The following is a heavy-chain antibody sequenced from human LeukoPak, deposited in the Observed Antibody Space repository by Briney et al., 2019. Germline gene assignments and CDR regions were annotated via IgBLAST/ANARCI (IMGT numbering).Heavy chain of an antibody. V-gene: IGHV3-9*01. D-gene: IGHD1-7*01. Sequence: GKSLTHSCAASGFHLDEYAMHWVRQAPGKGLEGVSSISWDSGNSVYADSVKGRFTISRDNSKNSLYLQMNSLTPEDTALYYCIKDLLLDLHLDTFEIWGQGTMVTVSS. CDR3: IKDLLLDLHLDTFEI. CDR2: ISWDSGNS. CDR1: GFHLDEYA. J-gene: IGHJ3*02.